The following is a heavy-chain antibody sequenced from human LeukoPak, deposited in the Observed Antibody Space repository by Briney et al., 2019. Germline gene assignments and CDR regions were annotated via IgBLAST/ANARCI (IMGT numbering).Heavy chain of an antibody. V-gene: IGHV3-23*01. J-gene: IGHJ4*02. CDR2: IRSNGDTA. Sequence: PGGSLRLSCTASGFTFSSIALTWVRQAPGKGLEWVSTIRSNGDTAYNADSVKGRFTISRDNAKNTLYLQMNSLRAEDTAVYYCARIMGAVDYWGQGTLVTVSS. D-gene: IGHD1-26*01. CDR1: GFTFSSIA. CDR3: ARIMGAVDY.